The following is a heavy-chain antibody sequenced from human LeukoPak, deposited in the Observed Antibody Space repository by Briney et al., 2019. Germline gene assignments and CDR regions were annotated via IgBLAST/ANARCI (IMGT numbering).Heavy chain of an antibody. D-gene: IGHD2-2*01. J-gene: IGHJ4*02. CDR2: ISWDGGST. Sequence: GGSLRLSCAASGFTFDDYTMHWVRQAPGRGLEWVSLISWDGGSTYYADSVKGRFTISRDNSKNSLYLQMNSLRTEDTALYYCAKGGLGYCSSTSCYPDYWGQGTLVTVSS. CDR1: GFTFDDYT. CDR3: AKGGLGYCSSTSCYPDY. V-gene: IGHV3-43*01.